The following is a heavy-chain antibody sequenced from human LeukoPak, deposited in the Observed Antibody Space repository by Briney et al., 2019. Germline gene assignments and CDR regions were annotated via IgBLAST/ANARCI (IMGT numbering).Heavy chain of an antibody. CDR3: ARDHWYSASPRKWLDS. Sequence: GGSLRLSCAASGFTFSSYAMSWVRQAPGKGLEWVSAISGSGGSTYYADSVKGRFTISRDNSKNTLYLQMNSLRAEDTAVYYCARDHWYSASPRKWLDSWGQGTLVTVSS. D-gene: IGHD2-21*01. CDR1: GFTFSSYA. V-gene: IGHV3-23*01. CDR2: ISGSGGST. J-gene: IGHJ5*01.